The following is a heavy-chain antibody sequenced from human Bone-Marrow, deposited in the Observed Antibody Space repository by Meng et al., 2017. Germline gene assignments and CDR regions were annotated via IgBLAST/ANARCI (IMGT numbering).Heavy chain of an antibody. CDR3: ARGLPVLGESGTNHGMDV. CDR2: LSGDGSDK. D-gene: IGHD3-16*01. V-gene: IGHV3-7*03. J-gene: IGHJ6*02. Sequence: GESLKISCAASGFTFSSYWMTWVRQAPGKGLEWLANLSGDGSDKRYVDSVKGRFTISRDNAKNSLYLQMNSLRADDTAVYYCARGLPVLGESGTNHGMDVWGQGTTVTVSS. CDR1: GFTFSSYW.